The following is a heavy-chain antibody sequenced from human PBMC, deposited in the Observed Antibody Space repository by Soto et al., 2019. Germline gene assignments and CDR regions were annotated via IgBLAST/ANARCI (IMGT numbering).Heavy chain of an antibody. J-gene: IGHJ4*02. CDR2: INHSGST. Sequence: SETLSLTCAVYGGSFSGYYWSWIRQPPGKGLEWIGEINHSGSTNYNPSLKRRVTISVDTSKNQFSLKLSSVTAAHTAVYYCARSGLVVVAASPPFDYWGQGTLVTVSS. D-gene: IGHD2-15*01. V-gene: IGHV4-34*01. CDR3: ARSGLVVVAASPPFDY. CDR1: GGSFSGYY.